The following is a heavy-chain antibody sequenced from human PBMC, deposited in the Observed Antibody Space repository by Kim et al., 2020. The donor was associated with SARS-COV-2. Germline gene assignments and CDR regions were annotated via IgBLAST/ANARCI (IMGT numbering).Heavy chain of an antibody. V-gene: IGHV3-11*05. D-gene: IGHD2-2*02. Sequence: GGSLRLSCKASGFAFSEYYMTWIRQAPGKGLEWIADISSRYNRPTYAESVKGRFTISRDSAKNSVYLQMNSLRADDTAIYYCARDGRRCSDTFCYTCKYYAAMDVWGLGTTGTVAS. CDR2: ISSRYNRP. CDR3: ARDGRRCSDTFCYTCKYYAAMDV. CDR1: GFAFSEYY. J-gene: IGHJ6*02.